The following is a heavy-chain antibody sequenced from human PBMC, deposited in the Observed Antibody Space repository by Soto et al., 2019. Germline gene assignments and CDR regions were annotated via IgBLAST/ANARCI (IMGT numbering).Heavy chain of an antibody. Sequence: SETLSLTCTVSGDSISDYYWTWIRQPPGKGLEWIAYIYYSGSTNYNPSLKSRVTISVDTSKNQLSLKLSSVTAADTAMYYCARGSMIRAAPFDFWGQGTLVTVSS. D-gene: IGHD3-10*01. CDR2: IYYSGST. V-gene: IGHV4-59*01. CDR3: ARGSMIRAAPFDF. J-gene: IGHJ4*02. CDR1: GDSISDYY.